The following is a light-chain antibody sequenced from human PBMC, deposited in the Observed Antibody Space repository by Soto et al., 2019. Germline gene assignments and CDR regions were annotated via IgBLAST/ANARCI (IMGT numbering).Light chain of an antibody. CDR2: DAS. Sequence: DIPMTQSPSTLPASVGDRVTITCRASQSISSWLAWYQQKPGKAPNLLIYDASSLESGVPSRFSGSGSGTEFTLTISSLQPDDFATYYCQQYNSYWTFGQGTKVEIK. J-gene: IGKJ1*01. V-gene: IGKV1-5*01. CDR3: QQYNSYWT. CDR1: QSISSW.